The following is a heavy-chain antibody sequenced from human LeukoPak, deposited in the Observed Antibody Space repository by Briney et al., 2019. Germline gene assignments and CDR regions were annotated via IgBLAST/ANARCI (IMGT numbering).Heavy chain of an antibody. V-gene: IGHV3-7*01. Sequence: QPGGSLRLSCAASGFTFSSYWMSWVRQAPGKGLEWVANIKQDGSEKYYVDSVKGRFTTSRDNAKDSLYLQMNSLRAEDTAVYYCARESILYDFWSGYPGGARTENAFDIWGQGTMVTVSS. D-gene: IGHD3-3*01. J-gene: IGHJ3*02. CDR2: IKQDGSEK. CDR3: ARESILYDFWSGYPGGARTENAFDI. CDR1: GFTFSSYW.